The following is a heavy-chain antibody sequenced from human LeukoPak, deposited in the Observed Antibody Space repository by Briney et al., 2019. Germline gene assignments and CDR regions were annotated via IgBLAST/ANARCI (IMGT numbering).Heavy chain of an antibody. V-gene: IGHV3-23*01. CDR2: ISGRDGST. CDR3: ARYHHKFYYMDV. D-gene: IGHD2-15*01. J-gene: IGHJ6*03. Sequence: GGSLRLSCATSGFTFSSYAMSWVRQAPGKGLEWVSGISGRDGSTYYADSVKGRFTISRDNSKNTLYLQMNSLRVEDTAVYYCARYHHKFYYMDVWGKGTTVTISS. CDR1: GFTFSSYA.